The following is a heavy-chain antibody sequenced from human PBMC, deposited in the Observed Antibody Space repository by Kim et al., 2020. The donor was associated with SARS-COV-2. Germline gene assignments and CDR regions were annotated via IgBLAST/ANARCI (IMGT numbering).Heavy chain of an antibody. Sequence: GGSLRLSCAASGFSFGSYAMSWVRQAPGKGLEWVSAISGGGGSTHYADSVKGRFTISRDNSKNTVYLQMASLRADDTAVYFCAKDKAAGTVSYFYGMDVWGHGTTVTVSS. CDR2: ISGGGGST. CDR3: AKDKAAGTVSYFYGMDV. CDR1: GFSFGSYA. V-gene: IGHV3-23*01. J-gene: IGHJ6*02. D-gene: IGHD6-13*01.